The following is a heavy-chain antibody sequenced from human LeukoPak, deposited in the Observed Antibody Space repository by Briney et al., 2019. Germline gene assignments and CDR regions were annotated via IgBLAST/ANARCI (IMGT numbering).Heavy chain of an antibody. D-gene: IGHD2-2*01. J-gene: IGHJ4*02. Sequence: ASVKVSCKASGYTFSSYGISWVRQAPGQGLEWMGRISGNNDNTNYAQRFQGRVTMTTETSTTTAYMELRSLIANDTAVYYCARDLVVSCSSTSCSVAPSDFWGQGTLVTVSS. V-gene: IGHV1-18*01. CDR2: ISGNNDNT. CDR1: GYTFSSYG. CDR3: ARDLVVSCSSTSCSVAPSDF.